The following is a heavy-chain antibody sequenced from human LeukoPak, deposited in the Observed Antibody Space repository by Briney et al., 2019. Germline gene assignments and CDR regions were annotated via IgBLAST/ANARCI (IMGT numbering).Heavy chain of an antibody. J-gene: IGHJ4*02. CDR3: ARGPPDSSGSSPGGY. D-gene: IGHD3-22*01. CDR2: IYYSGST. CDR1: GGSISSGDYY. V-gene: IGHV4-30-4*01. Sequence: SQTLSLTCTVSGGSISSGDYYWSWIRQPPGKGLEWIGYIYYSGSTYYNPSLKSRVTISVDTSKNQFSLKLSSVTAADTAVYYCARGPPDSSGSSPGGYWGQGTLVTVSS.